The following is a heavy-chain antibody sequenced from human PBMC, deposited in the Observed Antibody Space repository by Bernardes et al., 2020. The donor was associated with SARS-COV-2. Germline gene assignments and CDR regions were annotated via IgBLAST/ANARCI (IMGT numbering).Heavy chain of an antibody. D-gene: IGHD6-19*01. CDR1: GFTFSSYE. CDR2: ISSSGSTI. V-gene: IGHV3-48*03. J-gene: IGHJ3*02. CDR3: ARVGYSSGFAAGAFDI. Sequence: GGSLRLSCAASGFTFSSYEMNWVRQAPGKGLEWVSYISSSGSTIYYADSVKGRFTISRDNAKNSLYLQMNSLRAEDTAVYYCARVGYSSGFAAGAFDIWGQGTMVTVSS.